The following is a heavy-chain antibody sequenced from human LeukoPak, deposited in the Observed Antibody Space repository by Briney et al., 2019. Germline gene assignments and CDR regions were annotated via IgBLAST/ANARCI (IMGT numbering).Heavy chain of an antibody. J-gene: IGHJ1*01. CDR2: ISSSSSYI. D-gene: IGHD6-6*01. Sequence: TGGSLRLSCAASGFTFSSYSMNWVRQAPGKGLEWVSSISSSSSYIYYADSVKGRFTISRDNAKNSLYLQMNSLRAEDTAVYYCARDVSAMKQLGPPEYFQHWGQGTLVTVSS. V-gene: IGHV3-21*01. CDR3: ARDVSAMKQLGPPEYFQH. CDR1: GFTFSSYS.